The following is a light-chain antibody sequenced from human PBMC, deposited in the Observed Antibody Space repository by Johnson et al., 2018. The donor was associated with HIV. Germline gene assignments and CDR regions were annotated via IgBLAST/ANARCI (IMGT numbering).Light chain of an antibody. V-gene: IGLV1-51*02. Sequence: LTQPPSVSAAAGQRVTISCSGSSSNIGNQYVSWYQQLPGTAPKLLIYENNKRPSGIPDRFSGSKSGTSAPLGITGLQTGYEADYYGGTWDSSRSAFFGTGTKVTVL. J-gene: IGLJ1*01. CDR1: SSNIGNQY. CDR3: GTWDSSRSAF. CDR2: ENN.